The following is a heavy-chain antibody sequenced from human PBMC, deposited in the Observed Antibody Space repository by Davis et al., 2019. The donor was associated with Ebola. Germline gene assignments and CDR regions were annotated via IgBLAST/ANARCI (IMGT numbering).Heavy chain of an antibody. CDR1: GGSFSGYY. V-gene: IGHV4-59*01. CDR2: IYYSGST. J-gene: IGHJ5*02. Sequence: SETLSLTCAVYGGSFSGYYWSWIRQPPGKGLEWIGYIYYSGSTNYNPSLKSRVTISVDTSKNQFSLKLSSVTAADTAVYYCARQVAVAHNWFDPWGQGTLVTVSS. CDR3: ARQVAVAHNWFDP. D-gene: IGHD6-19*01.